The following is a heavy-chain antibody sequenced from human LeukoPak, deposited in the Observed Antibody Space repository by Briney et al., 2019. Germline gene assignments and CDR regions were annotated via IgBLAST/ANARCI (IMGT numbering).Heavy chain of an antibody. V-gene: IGHV4-34*01. CDR1: GGSFSGYY. CDR2: INHSGST. Sequence: PSETLSLTCAVYGGSFSGYYWSWIRQPPGKGLEWIGEINHSGSTNYNPSLKSRVTISVDTSKNHFSLKLTSVTAADTAVYYCARLGTADDAFDLWGQGTMVTVSS. J-gene: IGHJ3*01. CDR3: ARLGTADDAFDL.